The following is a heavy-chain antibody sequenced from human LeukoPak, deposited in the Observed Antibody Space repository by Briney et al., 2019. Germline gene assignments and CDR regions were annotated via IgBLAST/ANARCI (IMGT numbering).Heavy chain of an antibody. V-gene: IGHV4-39*07. D-gene: IGHD1-26*01. CDR3: AREPGSYYCFDY. CDR1: GGSISSSSYY. J-gene: IGHJ4*02. Sequence: PSETLSLTCTVSGGSISSSSYYWGWIRQPPGKGLEWIGSIYYSGSTYYNPSLKSRVTISVDTSKNQFSLKLSSVTAADTAVYYCAREPGSYYCFDYWGQGTLVTVSS. CDR2: IYYSGST.